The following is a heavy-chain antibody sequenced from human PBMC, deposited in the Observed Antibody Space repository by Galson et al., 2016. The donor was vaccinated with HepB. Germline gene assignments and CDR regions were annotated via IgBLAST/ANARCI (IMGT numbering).Heavy chain of an antibody. CDR3: AKDSDGDYLSAFDI. D-gene: IGHD4-17*01. V-gene: IGHV3-23*01. J-gene: IGHJ3*02. CDR2: INVGGGST. Sequence: SLRLSCAASGFTFSSYAMSWVRQAPGKGLERVSTINVGGGSTYYADSMKGRFTISRDNSKNTLFLQMNSLRAEDTAVYFCAKDSDGDYLSAFDIWGQGTMVTVSS. CDR1: GFTFSSYA.